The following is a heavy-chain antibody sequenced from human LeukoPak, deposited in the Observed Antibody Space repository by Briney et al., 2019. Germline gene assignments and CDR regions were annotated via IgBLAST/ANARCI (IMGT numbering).Heavy chain of an antibody. CDR1: GGSISSYY. V-gene: IGHV4-34*01. Sequence: SETLSLTCTVSGGSISSYYWSWIRQPPGKWLEWIGEINHSGSTNYNPSLKSRVTISVDTSKNQFSLKLSSVTAADTAVYYCARDRSLYYYDSSGYYYSPNDAFDIWGQGTMVTVSS. CDR3: ARDRSLYYYDSSGYYYSPNDAFDI. D-gene: IGHD3-22*01. CDR2: INHSGST. J-gene: IGHJ3*02.